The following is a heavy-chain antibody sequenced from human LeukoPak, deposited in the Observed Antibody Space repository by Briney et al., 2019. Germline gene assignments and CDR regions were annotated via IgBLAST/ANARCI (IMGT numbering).Heavy chain of an antibody. CDR3: ARDVGATPGYFDY. CDR1: GGSISSYY. D-gene: IGHD1-26*01. Sequence: PSETLSLTCTVSGGSISSYYWSWIRQPPGKGLEWIGYIYNSGSTNYNPSLKSRVTISVDTSKNQFSLKLSSVTAADTAVYYCARDVGATPGYFDYWGQGTLDTVSS. V-gene: IGHV4-59*01. CDR2: IYNSGST. J-gene: IGHJ4*02.